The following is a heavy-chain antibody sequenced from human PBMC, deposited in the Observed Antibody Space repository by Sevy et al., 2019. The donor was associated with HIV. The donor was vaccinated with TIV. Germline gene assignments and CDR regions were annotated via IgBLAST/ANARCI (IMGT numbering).Heavy chain of an antibody. CDR1: GFTFSSYA. V-gene: IGHV3-30-3*01. CDR2: ISYDGSNK. J-gene: IGHJ4*02. D-gene: IGHD2-21*02. CDR3: ARSLYCVGDCYPIDY. Sequence: GGSLRLSCAASGFTFSSYAMHWVRQAPGKGLEGVAVISYDGSNKYYADSVKGRLTISRDNSKNSLYRQMNSLRAEDTAVYYCARSLYCVGDCYPIDYWGQGTLVTVSS.